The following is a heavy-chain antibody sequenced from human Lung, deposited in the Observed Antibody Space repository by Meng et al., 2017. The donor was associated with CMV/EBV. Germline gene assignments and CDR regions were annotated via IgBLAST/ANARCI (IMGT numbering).Heavy chain of an antibody. CDR2: IHPSDSET. D-gene: IGHD1-26*01. CDR1: GYSFTTFW. Sequence: GEXXKISCKGSGYSFTTFWINWVRQMPGKGLEWMGAIHPSDSETEYSPSFEGQVTISADKSNSTAHLRWNSLKPSDTAMYYCASGAGDLWGQGTLVTVSS. V-gene: IGHV5-51*01. CDR3: ASGAGDL. J-gene: IGHJ5*02.